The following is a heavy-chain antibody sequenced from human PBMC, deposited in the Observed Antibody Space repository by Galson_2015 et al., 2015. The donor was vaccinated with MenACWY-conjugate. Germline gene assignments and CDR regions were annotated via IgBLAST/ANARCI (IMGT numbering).Heavy chain of an antibody. J-gene: IGHJ5*02. CDR2: IYSDDTT. CDR1: GFTVGSNY. Sequence: SLRLSCAASGFTVGSNYMSWVRQAPGKGLEWVSIIYSDDTTYYADSVKGRLIISRDNSKNTLYLQMNSLRAEDSAVYYCARDAYEDIVVVVAATGGGWFDPWGQGTLVTVSS. V-gene: IGHV3-53*01. CDR3: ARDAYEDIVVVVAATGGGWFDP. D-gene: IGHD2-15*01.